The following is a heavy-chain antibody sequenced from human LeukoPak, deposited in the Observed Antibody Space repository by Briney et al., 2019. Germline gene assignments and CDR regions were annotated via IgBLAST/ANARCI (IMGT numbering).Heavy chain of an antibody. V-gene: IGHV4-59*01. CDR2: IHYTGKN. CDR1: GDSITNYY. D-gene: IGHD1-1*01. CDR3: AKWHERLLAFDS. Sequence: SETLSLTCSVSGDSITNYYWNWVRQPPGKGLEWIGYIHYTGKNYYNPSLKSRITMSVDTSKGQFSLKLSSVTTADTAVYYCAKWHERLLAFDSWGQGALVTVSS. J-gene: IGHJ4*02.